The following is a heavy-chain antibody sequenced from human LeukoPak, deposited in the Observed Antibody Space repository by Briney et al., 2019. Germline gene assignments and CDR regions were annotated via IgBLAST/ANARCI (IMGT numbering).Heavy chain of an antibody. CDR2: IYYSGST. D-gene: IGHD4-17*01. V-gene: IGHV4-59*01. CDR3: ARLFDYGDDY. Sequence: SETLSLTCAVYGGSFSGYYWSWIRQPPGKGLEWIGYIYYSGSTNYNPSLKSRVTISVDTFKNQFSLKLSSVTAADTAVYYCARLFDYGDDYWGQGTLVTVSS. J-gene: IGHJ4*02. CDR1: GGSFSGYY.